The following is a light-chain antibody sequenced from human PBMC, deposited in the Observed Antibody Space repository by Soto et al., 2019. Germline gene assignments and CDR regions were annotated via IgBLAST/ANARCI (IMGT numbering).Light chain of an antibody. Sequence: DIQLTQSPSSLSASVGDRVTITCQASQDINNYLNWYQQKPGKAPKLLIFDASSAETGVPSRFSGSGSGTHFTFTISSLEPEDIATYHCQQYEDLPLTCGGGSRVELK. J-gene: IGKJ4*01. V-gene: IGKV1-33*01. CDR2: DAS. CDR3: QQYEDLPLT. CDR1: QDINNY.